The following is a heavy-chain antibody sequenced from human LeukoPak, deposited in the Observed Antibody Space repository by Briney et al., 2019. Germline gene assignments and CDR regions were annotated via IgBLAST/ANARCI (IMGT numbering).Heavy chain of an antibody. J-gene: IGHJ5*02. D-gene: IGHD3-22*01. CDR2: INSDGINT. V-gene: IGHV3-74*01. CDR1: KFTFSNAW. CDR3: ARDLGQYYDTSDNWFDP. Sequence: PGGSLRLSCAASKFTFSNAWMSWVRQAPGKGLVWVSRINSDGINTSYADSVKGRFTISRDNAKNTLNLQMNSLRAEDTAVYYCARDLGQYYDTSDNWFDPWGQGTLVTVSS.